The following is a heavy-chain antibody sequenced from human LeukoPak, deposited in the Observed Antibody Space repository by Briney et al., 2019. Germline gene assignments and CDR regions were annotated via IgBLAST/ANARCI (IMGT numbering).Heavy chain of an antibody. D-gene: IGHD3-10*02. CDR1: GFTFSSYA. J-gene: IGHJ4*02. CDR3: ARDLCWGCFDD. CDR2: ISGSGGST. Sequence: PGGSLRLSCAASGFTFSSYAMNWVRQAPGKGLEWVSGISGSGGSTYYGDSVKGRFTISRDNSRNTLYLQMNSLRVDDTAVYYCARDLCWGCFDDWGQGNLVTVSS. V-gene: IGHV3-23*01.